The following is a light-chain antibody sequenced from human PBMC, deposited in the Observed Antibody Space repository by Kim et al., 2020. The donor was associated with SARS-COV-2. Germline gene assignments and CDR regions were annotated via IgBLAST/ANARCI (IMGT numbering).Light chain of an antibody. Sequence: GQSFTVSCSGASCDVGSYKYVSWYQHPPGKAPILITYDDSKPSSGVSNRFAGSKSGNTSSLTISGLQAEEEADYYSISYTSSSTVVFGGGTQLTVL. CDR2: DDS. CDR3: ISYTSSSTVV. J-gene: IGLJ3*02. V-gene: IGLV2-14*03. CDR1: SCDVGSYKY.